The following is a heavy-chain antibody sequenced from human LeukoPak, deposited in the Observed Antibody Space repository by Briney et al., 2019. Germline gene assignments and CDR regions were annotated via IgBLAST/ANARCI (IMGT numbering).Heavy chain of an antibody. J-gene: IGHJ4*02. Sequence: PGRSLRLSCAASAFTFSSYGMHWVRQAPGKGLEWVAVISYDGSDKYYADSVKGRFTISRDNSKNTLYLQMNGLRPEDTAVYYCAKDISGGDCPDYWGQGTLVTVSS. V-gene: IGHV3-30*18. D-gene: IGHD2-21*02. CDR3: AKDISGGDCPDY. CDR2: ISYDGSDK. CDR1: AFTFSSYG.